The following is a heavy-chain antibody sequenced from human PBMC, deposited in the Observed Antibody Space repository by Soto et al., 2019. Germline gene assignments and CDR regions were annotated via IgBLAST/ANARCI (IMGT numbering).Heavy chain of an antibody. J-gene: IGHJ4*02. CDR3: AQTYGDYELYGYYFDY. V-gene: IGHV2-5*02. Sequence: QITLKESGPTLVKPTQTLTLTCTFSGFSLSTSGVGVGWIRQPPGKALEWLAVIYWDDDKRYSPSLKSSLTITNDTSKNHVVLTMTDIDPVDTATYYCAQTYGDYELYGYYFDYWGQGSLVTVSS. CDR2: IYWDDDK. CDR1: GFSLSTSGVG. D-gene: IGHD4-17*01.